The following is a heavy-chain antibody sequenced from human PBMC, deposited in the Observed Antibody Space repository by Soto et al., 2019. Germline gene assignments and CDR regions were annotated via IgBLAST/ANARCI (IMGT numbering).Heavy chain of an antibody. Sequence: GGSLRLSCAASGFTFSSYAMSWVHQAPGKGLEWVSAISGSGGSTYYADSVKGRFTISRDNSKNTLYLQMNSLRAEDTAVYYCAKADLEFPVRTAPYWGQGTLVTVSS. J-gene: IGHJ4*02. V-gene: IGHV3-23*01. CDR3: AKADLEFPVRTAPY. CDR2: ISGSGGST. D-gene: IGHD2-8*01. CDR1: GFTFSSYA.